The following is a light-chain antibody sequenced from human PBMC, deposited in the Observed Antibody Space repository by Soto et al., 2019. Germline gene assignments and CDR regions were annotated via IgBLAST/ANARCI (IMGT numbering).Light chain of an antibody. Sequence: QSALMQPPSVSAAPGQKVTISCSGSSSNIGNNYVFWYQQLPGTAPKLLIYDNDKRPSGIPDRFSGSKSGTSATLGITGLQTGDEADYYCATWDSSLSAGVFGGGTKLTVL. CDR3: ATWDSSLSAGV. V-gene: IGLV1-51*01. CDR2: DND. CDR1: SSNIGNNY. J-gene: IGLJ2*01.